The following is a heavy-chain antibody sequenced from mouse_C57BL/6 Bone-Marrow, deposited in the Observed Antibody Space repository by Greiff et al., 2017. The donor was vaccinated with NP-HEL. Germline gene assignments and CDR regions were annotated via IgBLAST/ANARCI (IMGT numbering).Heavy chain of an antibody. CDR1: GFTFSDFY. Sequence: EVKVVESGGGLVQSGRSLRLSCATSGFTFSDFYMEWVRQAPGKGLEWIAASRNKANDYTTEYSASVKGRFIVSRDTSQSILYLQMNALRAEDTAIYYCARGTYDYDFGWYFDVWGTGTTVTVSS. CDR3: ARGTYDYDFGWYFDV. V-gene: IGHV7-1*01. J-gene: IGHJ1*03. D-gene: IGHD2-4*01. CDR2: SRNKANDYTT.